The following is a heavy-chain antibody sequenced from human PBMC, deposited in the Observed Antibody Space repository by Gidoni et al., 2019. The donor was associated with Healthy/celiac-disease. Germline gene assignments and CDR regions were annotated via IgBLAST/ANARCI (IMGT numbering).Heavy chain of an antibody. V-gene: IGHV5-51*01. CDR2: LYPGDSDT. J-gene: IGHJ3*02. D-gene: IGHD3-22*01. CDR3: ARLDYYDSSGYSGGAFDS. CDR1: GYSFTSYW. Sequence: EVQLVQSGAEVKKPGESLKISCKGSGYSFTSYWIGWVRQMPGKGLEWMGVLYPGDSDTRYSPSFQGQVTISADKSISTAYLQWSSLKASDTAMYYCARLDYYDSSGYSGGAFDSWGQGTMVTVSS.